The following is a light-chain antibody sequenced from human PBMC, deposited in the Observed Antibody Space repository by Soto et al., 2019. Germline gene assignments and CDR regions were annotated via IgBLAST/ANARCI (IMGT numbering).Light chain of an antibody. Sequence: DIQLTQSPSTLSASVGDRVTITCRASQSISSWLAWYQQKPWKAPKFLIYKTSNLESGVPSRFSGSESGTGFNLTISSLQPDDFATYYCQYYNNYCWTFGQGTKVEIK. CDR2: KTS. J-gene: IGKJ1*01. CDR1: QSISSW. V-gene: IGKV1-5*03. CDR3: QYYNNYCWT.